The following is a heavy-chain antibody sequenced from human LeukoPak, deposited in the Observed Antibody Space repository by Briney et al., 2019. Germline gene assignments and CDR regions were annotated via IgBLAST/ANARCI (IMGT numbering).Heavy chain of an antibody. CDR3: ARDFRGFYDAFDI. CDR2: INPNTGGT. D-gene: IGHD2/OR15-2a*01. Sequence: ASVKVSCKASGYTFTGYYMHWVRQARGQGLEWMGRINPNTGGTNYAQRFQGRVTMTRDTSISTAYMELSRLRSDDTAVYYCARDFRGFYDAFDIWGQGTMVTVSS. J-gene: IGHJ3*02. CDR1: GYTFTGYY. V-gene: IGHV1-2*06.